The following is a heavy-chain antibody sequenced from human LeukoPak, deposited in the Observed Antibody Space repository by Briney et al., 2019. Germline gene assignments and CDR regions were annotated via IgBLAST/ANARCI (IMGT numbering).Heavy chain of an antibody. Sequence: PGGSLRPSCAASGFSFSDAWMSWVRQIPGKGLEWVGRIESKTDGGTTDYAAPVKGRFTISRDDSTNTLYLQMNSLKSEDTAVYYCTTYGSGRKFDYWGQGILVTVSS. CDR3: TTYGSGRKFDY. CDR2: IESKTDGGTT. CDR1: GFSFSDAW. D-gene: IGHD3-10*01. J-gene: IGHJ4*02. V-gene: IGHV3-15*04.